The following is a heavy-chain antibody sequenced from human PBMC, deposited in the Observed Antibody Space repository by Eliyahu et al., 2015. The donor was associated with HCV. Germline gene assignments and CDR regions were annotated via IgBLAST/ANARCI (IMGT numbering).Heavy chain of an antibody. V-gene: IGHV4-34*01. Sequence: QVQLQQWXAGLLKPSEXLSLTCAVYGGSFSGFYWXWIRQPPGKGLEWIGEINHSGSTNYNPSLKSRVTISEDTSKNQFSLKLSSVTAADTAVYYCARGDYGSGSYYRKNYYHYYGMDVWGQGTTVTVSS. D-gene: IGHD3-10*01. CDR2: INHSGST. CDR3: ARGDYGSGSYYRKNYYHYYGMDV. CDR1: GGSFSGFY. J-gene: IGHJ6*02.